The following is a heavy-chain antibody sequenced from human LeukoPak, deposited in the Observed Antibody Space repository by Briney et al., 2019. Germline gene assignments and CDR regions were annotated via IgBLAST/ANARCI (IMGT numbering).Heavy chain of an antibody. V-gene: IGHV3-33*01. D-gene: IGHD4-17*01. CDR2: IWYDGSNK. CDR1: GFTFSSYG. Sequence: GGSLRLSCAASGFTFSSYGMHWVRQAPGKGLEWVAVIWYDGSNKYYADSVKGRFTISRDNSKNTLYLQMNSLRAEDTAVYYCARDRGPTVMYNWFDPWGQGTLVTVSS. J-gene: IGHJ5*02. CDR3: ARDRGPTVMYNWFDP.